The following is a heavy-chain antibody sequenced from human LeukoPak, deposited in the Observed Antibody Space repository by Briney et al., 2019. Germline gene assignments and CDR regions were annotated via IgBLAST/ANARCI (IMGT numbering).Heavy chain of an antibody. CDR1: GGTFSSYA. CDR3: ARVSGYDFWSGYSTTLTFDY. J-gene: IGHJ4*02. D-gene: IGHD3-3*01. CDR2: IIPIFGTA. Sequence: SVKVSCKASGGTFSSYAISWVRQAPGQGLEWKGGIIPIFGTANYAQKFQGRVTITADESTSTAYMELSSLRSEDTAVYYCARVSGYDFWSGYSTTLTFDYWGQGTLVTVSS. V-gene: IGHV1-69*01.